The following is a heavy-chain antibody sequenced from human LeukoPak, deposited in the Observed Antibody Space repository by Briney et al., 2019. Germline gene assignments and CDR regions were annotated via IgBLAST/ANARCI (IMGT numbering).Heavy chain of an antibody. D-gene: IGHD2-2*01. Sequence: GGSLRLSCASSGFTFTNYAMTWVRQAPGKGLEWVSVISGSGGTTYYADSVKGRFTISRDNSKNTLYLQMNSLRAEDTAEYYCAKDRGCSSTSCARYFAYWGQGTLVTVSS. CDR3: AKDRGCSSTSCARYFAY. V-gene: IGHV3-23*01. J-gene: IGHJ4*02. CDR1: GFTFTNYA. CDR2: ISGSGGTT.